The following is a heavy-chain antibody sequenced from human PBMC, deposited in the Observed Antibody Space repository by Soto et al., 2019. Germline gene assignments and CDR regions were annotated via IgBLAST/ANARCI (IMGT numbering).Heavy chain of an antibody. J-gene: IGHJ6*02. CDR2: IYYSGST. CDR1: GGSISSYY. V-gene: IGHV4-59*01. CDR3: ARDRGTGYCSSTSCYRGHYYYGMDV. D-gene: IGHD2-2*01. Sequence: QVQLQESGPGLVKPSETLSLTCTVSGGSISSYYWSWIRQPPGKGLEWIGYIYYSGSTNYNPSLKSRVTISVDTSKNQFSLKLSSVTAADTAVYYCARDRGTGYCSSTSCYRGHYYYGMDVWGQGTTVTVSS.